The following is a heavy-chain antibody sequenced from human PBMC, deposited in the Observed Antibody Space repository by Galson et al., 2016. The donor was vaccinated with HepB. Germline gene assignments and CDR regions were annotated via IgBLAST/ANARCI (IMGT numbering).Heavy chain of an antibody. V-gene: IGHV1-69*13. CDR3: TGERWELPPVYYFEY. CDR1: GGTFSKYA. Sequence: SVKVSCKASGGTFSKYAVSWVRQAPGQGLEWMGGIIPTFARANYAQNFQGRITITADDSTTTVYMELSNLRSDDTAVYYCTGERWELPPVYYFEYWGRGTLVTVSS. J-gene: IGHJ4*02. CDR2: IIPTFARA. D-gene: IGHD4-23*01.